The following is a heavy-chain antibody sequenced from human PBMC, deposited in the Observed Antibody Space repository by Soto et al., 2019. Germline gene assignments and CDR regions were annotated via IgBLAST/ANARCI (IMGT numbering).Heavy chain of an antibody. J-gene: IGHJ4*02. V-gene: IGHV3-33*01. D-gene: IGHD2-8*02. CDR1: GFTFNSHG. CDR3: ARCLGPTYWSFDD. Sequence: QVQLEESGGGVVQPGGSLRLSCAVSGFTFNSHGMHWVRQAPGKGLEWVAVIWYDGKNKYYADSVKGRFTISRDNSKNPGYLQINGLRAEDTAVYYCARCLGPTYWSFDDWGQGTLVTVSS. CDR2: IWYDGKNK.